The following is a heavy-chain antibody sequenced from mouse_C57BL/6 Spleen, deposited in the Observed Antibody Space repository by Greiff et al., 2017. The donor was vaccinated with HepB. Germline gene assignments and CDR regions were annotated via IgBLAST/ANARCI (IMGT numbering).Heavy chain of an antibody. CDR3: ARSTFITTVVGAY. D-gene: IGHD1-1*01. J-gene: IGHJ3*01. V-gene: IGHV1-72*01. CDR1: GYTFTSYW. Sequence: VQLQQSGAELVKPGASVKLSCKASGYTFTSYWMHWVKQRPGRGLEWIGRIDPNSGGTKYNEKFKSKATLTVDKPSSTAYMQLSSLTSEDSAVYDCARSTFITTVVGAYWGQGTLVTVSA. CDR2: IDPNSGGT.